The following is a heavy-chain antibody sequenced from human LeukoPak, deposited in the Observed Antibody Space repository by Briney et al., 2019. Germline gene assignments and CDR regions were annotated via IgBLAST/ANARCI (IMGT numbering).Heavy chain of an antibody. CDR2: IIPIFGTA. Sequence: GASVKVSCKASGGTFSSYAISWVRQAPGQGLEWMGMIIPIFGTANYAQKFQGRVTITTDESTSTAYMELSSLRSEDTAVYYCARDSSSGGSCYRGFDYWGQGTLVTVSS. V-gene: IGHV1-69*05. CDR3: ARDSSSGGSCYRGFDY. CDR1: GGTFSSYA. D-gene: IGHD2-15*01. J-gene: IGHJ4*02.